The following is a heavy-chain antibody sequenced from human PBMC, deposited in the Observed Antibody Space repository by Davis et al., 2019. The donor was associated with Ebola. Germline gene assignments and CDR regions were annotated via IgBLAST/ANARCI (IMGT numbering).Heavy chain of an antibody. CDR3: ASLRQTYDSSGYSQPFDY. Sequence: SETLSLTCTVSGGSISSYFWSWIRQPPGKGLEWIGYMYYSGRTTYNPSLKSRITVSVDPSKNQFSLKLNSVTAADTAVYYCASLRQTYDSSGYSQPFDYWGQGSLVTVSS. V-gene: IGHV4-59*08. D-gene: IGHD3-22*01. CDR1: GGSISSYF. CDR2: MYYSGRT. J-gene: IGHJ4*02.